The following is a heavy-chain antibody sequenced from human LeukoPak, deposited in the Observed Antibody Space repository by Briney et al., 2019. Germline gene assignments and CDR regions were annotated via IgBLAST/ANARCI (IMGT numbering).Heavy chain of an antibody. CDR3: ARTRITMVRGVITTYYHYYMDV. CDR1: GGSFSGYY. J-gene: IGHJ6*03. V-gene: IGHV4-34*01. CDR2: INHSGST. Sequence: SGTLSLTCAVYGGSFSGYYWSWIREPPGKGLEWIGEINHSGSTNYNPSLKSRVTISVDTSKNQFSLKLSSVTAAGTAVYYCARTRITMVRGVITTYYHYYMDVWGKGTTVTISS. D-gene: IGHD3-10*01.